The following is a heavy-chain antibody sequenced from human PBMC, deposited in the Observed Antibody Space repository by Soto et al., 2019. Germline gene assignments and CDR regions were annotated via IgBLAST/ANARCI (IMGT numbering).Heavy chain of an antibody. V-gene: IGHV4-30-2*01. CDR2: IYHSGST. D-gene: IGHD2-21*02. CDR1: GGSISSGCYS. Sequence: PSETLSLTCAVSGGSISSGCYSWSWIRQPPGKGLEWIGYIYHSGSTYYNPSLKSRVTISVDRSKNQFSLKLSSVTAADTAVYYCARGNVVVTAIDYWGQGTLVTVSS. CDR3: ARGNVVVTAIDY. J-gene: IGHJ4*02.